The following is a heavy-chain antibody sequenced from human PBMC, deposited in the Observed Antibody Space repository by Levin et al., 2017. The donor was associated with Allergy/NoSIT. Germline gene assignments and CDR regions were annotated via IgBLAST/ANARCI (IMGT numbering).Heavy chain of an antibody. V-gene: IGHV3-30*18. D-gene: IGHD3-9*01. CDR1: GFTFSSYG. J-gene: IGHJ4*02. CDR2: ISYDGSNK. CDR3: AKVPSPYYDILTGYKDYFDY. Sequence: LSLTCAASGFTFSSYGMHWVRQAPGKGLEWVAVISYDGSNKYYADSVKGRFTISRDNSKNTLYLQMNSLRAEDTAVYYCAKVPSPYYDILTGYKDYFDYWGQGTLVTVSS.